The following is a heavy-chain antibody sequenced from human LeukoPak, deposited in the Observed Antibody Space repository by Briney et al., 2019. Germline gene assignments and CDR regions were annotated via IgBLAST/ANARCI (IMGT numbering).Heavy chain of an antibody. D-gene: IGHD5-18*01. V-gene: IGHV1-2*02. J-gene: IGHJ4*02. Sequence: ASVKVSCKGSGYTFTGYYMHWVRQAPGQGLEWMGWINPNSGGTNYAQKFQGRVTMTRDTSISTAYMKLSRLRTDDTAIYYCARVLGAHRYGSIDHWGQGTLVTVSS. CDR3: ARVLGAHRYGSIDH. CDR2: INPNSGGT. CDR1: GYTFTGYY.